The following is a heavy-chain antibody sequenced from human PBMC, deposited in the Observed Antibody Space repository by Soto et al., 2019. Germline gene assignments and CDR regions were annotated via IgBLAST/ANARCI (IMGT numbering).Heavy chain of an antibody. Sequence: PGESLKISCTGFGYTFTTFWISWVRQMPGRGLEWMGRIDPRDSYTNYSPSFQGHVTISVDKSINTAYLQWGSLKASDTAMYYCARIYCVTSTCDSWFDPWGQGTLVTVSS. D-gene: IGHD2-21*01. V-gene: IGHV5-10-1*01. CDR3: ARIYCVTSTCDSWFDP. J-gene: IGHJ5*02. CDR1: GYTFTTFW. CDR2: IDPRDSYT.